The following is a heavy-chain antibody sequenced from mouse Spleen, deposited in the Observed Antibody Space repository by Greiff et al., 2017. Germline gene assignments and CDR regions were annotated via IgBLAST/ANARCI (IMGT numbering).Heavy chain of an antibody. CDR1: GFSLTSYG. V-gene: IGHV2-6*01. Sequence: QVQLKQSGPGLVAPSQSLSITCTVSGFSLTSYGVDWVRQSPGKGLEWLGVIWGGGSTNYNSALKSRLSISKDNSKSQVFLKMNSLQTDDTAMYYCARDSSGYVGYYAMDYWGQGTSVTVSS. CDR2: IWGGGST. J-gene: IGHJ4*01. D-gene: IGHD3-1*01. CDR3: ARDSSGYVGYYAMDY.